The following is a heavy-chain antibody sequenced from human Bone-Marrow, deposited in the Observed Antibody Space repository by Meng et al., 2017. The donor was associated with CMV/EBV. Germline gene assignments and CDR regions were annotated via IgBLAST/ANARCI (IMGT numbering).Heavy chain of an antibody. CDR3: ARLTILKDDWFDP. CDR2: IYSGGST. D-gene: IGHD3-3*01. CDR1: GFTVSSNY. J-gene: IGHJ5*02. V-gene: IGHV3-53*01. Sequence: GGSLRLSCAASGFTVSSNYMSWVRQAPGKGLEWVSVIYSGGSTYYADSVKGRFTIPRDNSKNTLYLQMNSLRAEDTAVYYCARLTILKDDWFDPWGQGTLVTVSS.